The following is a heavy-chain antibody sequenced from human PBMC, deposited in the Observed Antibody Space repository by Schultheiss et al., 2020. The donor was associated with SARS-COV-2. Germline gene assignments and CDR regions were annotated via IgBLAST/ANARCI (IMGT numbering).Heavy chain of an antibody. V-gene: IGHV3-23*01. D-gene: IGHD3/OR15-3a*01. J-gene: IGHJ4*02. CDR2: ITGSGSGT. Sequence: GGSLRLYCAASGFTFSNYYMSWVRQAPGKGLEWVSTITGSGSGTYYADSVKGRFTISRDNSRNTLYLQMNSLRAGDTAVYYCVRRLSEGGGLLIDYWGQGTLVTVSS. CDR3: VRRLSEGGGLLIDY. CDR1: GFTFSNYY.